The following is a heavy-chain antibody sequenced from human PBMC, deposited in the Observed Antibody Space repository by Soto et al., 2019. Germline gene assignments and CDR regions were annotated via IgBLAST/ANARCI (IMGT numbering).Heavy chain of an antibody. D-gene: IGHD2-15*01. V-gene: IGHV3-33*01. CDR2: IWYDGSNK. CDR3: ARDGYCSDGSWYSVPVFDY. J-gene: IGHJ4*02. Sequence: QVQLVESGGGVVQPGRSLRLSCAASGFTFSSYGMHWVRQAPGKGLEWVAVIWYDGSNKYYADSVKGRFTISRDNSKNTLYLQMNCMRAEDTAVYYCARDGYCSDGSWYSVPVFDYWCQGTLVTVSS. CDR1: GFTFSSYG.